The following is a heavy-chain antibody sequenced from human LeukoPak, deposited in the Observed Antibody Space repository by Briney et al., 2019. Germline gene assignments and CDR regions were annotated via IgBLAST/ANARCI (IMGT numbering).Heavy chain of an antibody. Sequence: ASVKVSCKASGYTFTGYYMHWVRQAPGQGLEWIGWISPNSGGTNYAQKFQGRVTMTRDTSISTAYMELSRLRSDDTAVYYCARKLGYCSSTSCAAHDYWGQGTLVTVSS. J-gene: IGHJ4*02. CDR1: GYTFTGYY. CDR2: ISPNSGGT. CDR3: ARKLGYCSSTSCAAHDY. D-gene: IGHD2-2*03. V-gene: IGHV1-2*02.